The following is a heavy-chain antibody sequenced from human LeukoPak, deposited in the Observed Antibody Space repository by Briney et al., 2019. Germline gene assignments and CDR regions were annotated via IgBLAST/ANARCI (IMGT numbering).Heavy chain of an antibody. CDR2: MYHSGTT. D-gene: IGHD3-22*01. V-gene: IGHV4-30-2*01. Sequence: SQTLSLTCALSGGSISSGGYSWSWIRQPPGKGLEWIGYMYHSGTTHYNPSLKSRVTISVDRSKNQFSLKLSSVTAADTAVYYWVRGYYYDSSGYWVRGFDIWGQGTMVTVSS. CDR3: VRGYYYDSSGYWVRGFDI. J-gene: IGHJ3*02. CDR1: GGSISSGGYS.